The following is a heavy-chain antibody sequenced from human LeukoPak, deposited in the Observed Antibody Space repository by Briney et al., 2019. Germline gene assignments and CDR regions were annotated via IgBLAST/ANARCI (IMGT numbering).Heavy chain of an antibody. D-gene: IGHD6-19*01. V-gene: IGHV1-3*01. CDR2: INAGNGNT. Sequence: ASVKVSCKAPGYTFTSYAMHWVRQAPGQRLEWMGWINAGNGNTKYSQKFQGRVTITRDTSASTAYMELSSLRSEDTAVYYCARGSIGGWAFDYWGQGTLVTVSS. CDR3: ARGSIGGWAFDY. CDR1: GYTFTSYA. J-gene: IGHJ4*02.